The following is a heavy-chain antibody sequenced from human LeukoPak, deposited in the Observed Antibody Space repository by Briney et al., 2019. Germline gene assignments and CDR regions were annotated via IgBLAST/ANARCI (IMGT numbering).Heavy chain of an antibody. Sequence: SETLSLTCAVYGGSFKSYCWSWIRQPPGKGLEWIGEINHDGTTNYNPSLKSRVTISTDTSKNQFSLKLSSVTAADTAVCYCARGPISSSFSYWGQGTLVTVSS. D-gene: IGHD6-13*01. J-gene: IGHJ4*02. CDR2: INHDGTT. CDR1: GGSFKSYC. CDR3: ARGPISSSFSY. V-gene: IGHV4-34*01.